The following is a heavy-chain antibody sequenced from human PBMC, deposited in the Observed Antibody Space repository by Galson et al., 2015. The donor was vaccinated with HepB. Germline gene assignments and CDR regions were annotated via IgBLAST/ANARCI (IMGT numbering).Heavy chain of an antibody. Sequence: SVKVSCKASGYTFTGYYVHWVRQAPGQGLEWMGWINPNSGGTNYAQKFQGRVTMTRDTSISTAYMELSRLRSDDTAVYYCARDRKGCSSTSCYRKYNWFDPWGQGTLVTVSS. D-gene: IGHD2-2*01. CDR1: GYTFTGYY. V-gene: IGHV1-2*02. CDR3: ARDRKGCSSTSCYRKYNWFDP. CDR2: INPNSGGT. J-gene: IGHJ5*02.